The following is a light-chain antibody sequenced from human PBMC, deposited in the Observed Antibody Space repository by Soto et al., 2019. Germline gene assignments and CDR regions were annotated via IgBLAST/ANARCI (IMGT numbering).Light chain of an antibody. CDR3: KQCRNWPLT. CDR1: QNVYNN. V-gene: IGKV3-15*01. Sequence: EIVMTQSPATLSVSPGEGDTLSCKASQNVYNNLAWYQQRPGQPPRLLIYDASTRATGISARFSGSGYGTEFTLTISSLQSEDFAVYFCKQCRNWPLTFGGGTKVDIK. J-gene: IGKJ4*01. CDR2: DAS.